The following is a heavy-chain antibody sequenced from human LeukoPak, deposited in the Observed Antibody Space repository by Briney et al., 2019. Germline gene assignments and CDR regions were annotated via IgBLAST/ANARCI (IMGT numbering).Heavy chain of an antibody. CDR3: ARTTYYYDGSGHFDY. D-gene: IGHD3-22*01. V-gene: IGHV4-38-2*02. CDR1: GYSISSGYY. Sequence: SETLSLTCTVSGYSISSGYYWGWIRQPPGKGLEWIGSIYHSGSTYYNPSLKSRVTISVDTSKNQFSLKLSSVTAADTAVYYCARTTYYYDGSGHFDYWGQGTLVTVSS. CDR2: IYHSGST. J-gene: IGHJ4*02.